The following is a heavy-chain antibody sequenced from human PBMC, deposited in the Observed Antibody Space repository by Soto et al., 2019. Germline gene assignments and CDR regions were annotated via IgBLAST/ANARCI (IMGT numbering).Heavy chain of an antibody. D-gene: IGHD3-3*01. J-gene: IGHJ5*02. V-gene: IGHV1-18*01. CDR3: ARVYYDFWSGYLNWFDP. CDR2: ISAYNGNT. Sequence: ASLKVCCKASGDTFTSYGISWVRQAPGPGLEWMGWISAYNGNTNYAQKLQGRVTMTTDTSTSTAYMELRSLRSDDTAVYYCARVYYDFWSGYLNWFDPWGQGTLVTVSS. CDR1: GDTFTSYG.